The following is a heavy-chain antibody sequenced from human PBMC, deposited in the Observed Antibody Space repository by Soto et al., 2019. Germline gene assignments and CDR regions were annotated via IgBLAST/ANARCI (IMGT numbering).Heavy chain of an antibody. CDR1: GDSISGYH. V-gene: IGHV4-59*08. Sequence: PSETLSLTCTVPGDSISGYHRSWIRQPPGKGLEWIGCIYDSTSTRYNPSFMSRVAMSEDTTKNQFSLKLSSVTAADTAVYYCAPYRPGGGGRGAWGEGRLVTV. D-gene: IGHD3-16*02. CDR2: IYDSTST. J-gene: IGHJ4*02. CDR3: APYRPGGGGRGA.